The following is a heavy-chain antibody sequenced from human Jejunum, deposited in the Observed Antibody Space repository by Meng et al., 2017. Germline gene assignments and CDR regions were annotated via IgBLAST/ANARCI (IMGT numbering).Heavy chain of an antibody. CDR1: GFSFSDFY. J-gene: IGHJ5*02. CDR2: ISGRSSAI. CDR3: ARDHLPFGWFDP. V-gene: IGHV3-11*01. Sequence: QVPLVESGGGLVKPGGSLRLSCAASGFSFSDFYMTWIRQAPGKGLEWVAYISGRSSAIYYADSVRGRFTISRDNAKNSVYLQMNSLRAEDTAVYYCARDHLPFGWFDPWGQGTLVTVSS. D-gene: IGHD3-16*01.